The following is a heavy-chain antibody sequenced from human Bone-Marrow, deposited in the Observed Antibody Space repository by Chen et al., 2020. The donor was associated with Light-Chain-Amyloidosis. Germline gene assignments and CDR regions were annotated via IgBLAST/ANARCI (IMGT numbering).Heavy chain of an antibody. CDR3: TRKGGYFDF. Sequence: EVEVVESGGGLVQPGGSLRLSCATSGFNFSSFGMSWVRQAPGKGLEWVSTVSGSTVSTYYAGAVKGRFIISRDNSKSTLYLQLHSLRAGDTAVYFCTRKGGYFDFWGQGSLVTVSS. CDR2: VSGSTVST. CDR1: GFNFSSFG. V-gene: IGHV3-23*04. J-gene: IGHJ4*02. D-gene: IGHD3-10*01.